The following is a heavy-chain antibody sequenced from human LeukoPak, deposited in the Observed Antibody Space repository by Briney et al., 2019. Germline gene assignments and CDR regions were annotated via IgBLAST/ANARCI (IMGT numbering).Heavy chain of an antibody. Sequence: PGGSLRLSCAASGFTFSSYWMTWVRQAPGKGLEWVANIKQDGSEKYYVDSVKGRFTISRDNAKNSLYLQMNSLRAEDTAVYYCARVHPASMVRGATDYDYWGRGTLVTVSS. CDR1: GFTFSSYW. J-gene: IGHJ4*02. V-gene: IGHV3-7*03. CDR3: ARVHPASMVRGATDYDY. D-gene: IGHD3-10*01. CDR2: IKQDGSEK.